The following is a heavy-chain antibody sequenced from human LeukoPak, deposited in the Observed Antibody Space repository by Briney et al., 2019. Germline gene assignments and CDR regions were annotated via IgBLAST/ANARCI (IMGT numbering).Heavy chain of an antibody. D-gene: IGHD3-22*01. CDR3: ATHSSAYYYVNPLWQH. CDR2: FDPEDGET. V-gene: IGHV1-24*01. J-gene: IGHJ1*01. Sequence: ASVKVSCKVYGYILTELSMHWVRQAPGEGLEWMGGFDPEDGETIYAQKFQGRFTMTEDTSTDTAYMELSSLRSEDTAVYYCATHSSAYYYVNPLWQHWGQGTLVTVSS. CDR1: GYILTELS.